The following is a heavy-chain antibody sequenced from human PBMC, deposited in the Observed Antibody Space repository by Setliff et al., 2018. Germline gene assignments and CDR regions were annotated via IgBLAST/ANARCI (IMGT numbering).Heavy chain of an antibody. CDR3: ARELPRTIFGVVIDY. J-gene: IGHJ4*02. Sequence: SVKVSCKASGGTFNNYAISWVRQAPGQGLEWMGRVTPLFGTANYAQKFQGRVTITADKSTNTAYMDLSSLRSEDTAVYYCARELPRTIFGVVIDYWGQGTLVTVSS. D-gene: IGHD3-3*01. V-gene: IGHV1-69*06. CDR1: GGTFNNYA. CDR2: VTPLFGTA.